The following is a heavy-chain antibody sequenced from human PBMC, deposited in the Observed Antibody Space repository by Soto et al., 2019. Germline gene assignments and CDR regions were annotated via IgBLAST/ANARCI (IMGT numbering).Heavy chain of an antibody. D-gene: IGHD3-3*01. CDR3: ARVRLGVTYYDFWSGYYDDAFDI. J-gene: IGHJ3*02. V-gene: IGHV1-18*04. Sequence: ASVKVSCKASGYTFTSYGISWVRQAPGQGLEWMGWISAYNGNTNYAQKLQGRVTMTTDTSTSTAYMELRSLGSDDTAVYYCARVRLGVTYYDFWSGYYDDAFDIWGQGTMVTVSS. CDR2: ISAYNGNT. CDR1: GYTFTSYG.